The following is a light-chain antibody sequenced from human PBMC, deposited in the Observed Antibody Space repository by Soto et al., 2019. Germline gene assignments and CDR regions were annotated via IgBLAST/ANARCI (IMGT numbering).Light chain of an antibody. CDR3: QQYSSFSRT. V-gene: IGKV1-5*01. CDR2: DAS. CDR1: QTISSW. J-gene: IGKJ1*01. Sequence: DLQMTQSPSTLSASVGDRVTITCRASQTISSWLAWYQQKPGKAPELLIYDASTLESGVPSRFSGSGSGTEFSLTISSLQPDDFATFYCQQYSSFSRTFGQGTKVEIK.